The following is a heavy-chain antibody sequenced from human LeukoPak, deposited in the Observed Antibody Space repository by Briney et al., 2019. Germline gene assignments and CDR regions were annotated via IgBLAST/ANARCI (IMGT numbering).Heavy chain of an antibody. CDR2: INSDGSNT. Sequence: GGSLRLSCSASGFTFSSHAMHWVRQAPGKGLVWVSRINSDGSNTIYADSVEGRFTISRDNAKNTLYLQMNSLRAEDTAVYYCTRDLMDYDYGDKGGNYWGQGTLVTVSS. CDR3: TRDLMDYDYGDKGGNY. J-gene: IGHJ4*02. V-gene: IGHV3-74*01. CDR1: GFTFSSHA. D-gene: IGHD4-23*01.